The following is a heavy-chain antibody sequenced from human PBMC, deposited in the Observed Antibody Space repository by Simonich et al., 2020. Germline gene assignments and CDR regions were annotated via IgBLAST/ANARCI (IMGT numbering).Heavy chain of an antibody. CDR2: ITPNSGGP. CDR1: GYTFTGYY. CDR3: ARDSYSSWYFDL. J-gene: IGHJ2*01. Sequence: QVQLVQSGAEVKKPGASVKVSCKASGYTFTGYYMHWVRQAPGQGLEWMGGITPNSGGPNYAQKFQGRVTMTRDTSISTAYMELSRLRSDDTAVYYCARDSYSSWYFDLWGRGTLVTVSS. V-gene: IGHV1-2*02. D-gene: IGHD6-13*01.